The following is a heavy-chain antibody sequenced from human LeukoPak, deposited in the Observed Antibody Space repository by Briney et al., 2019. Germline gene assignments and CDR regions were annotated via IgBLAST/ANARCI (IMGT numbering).Heavy chain of an antibody. CDR2: INWNGGST. CDR1: GFTFDDYG. J-gene: IGHJ4*02. Sequence: GGSLRLSCAASGFTFDDYGMSWVRQAPGKGLEWVSGINWNGGSTGYADSVKGRFTISRDNANNSLYLQMNSLRAEDTALYYCARVGGGYSYGPPDHWGQGTLVTVSS. V-gene: IGHV3-20*04. D-gene: IGHD5-18*01. CDR3: ARVGGGYSYGPPDH.